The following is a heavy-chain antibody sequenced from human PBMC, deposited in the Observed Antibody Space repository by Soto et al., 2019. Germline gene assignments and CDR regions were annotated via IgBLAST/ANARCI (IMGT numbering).Heavy chain of an antibody. D-gene: IGHD3-22*01. CDR2: INPSGGTT. CDR3: ARALHYHDAIGYRGYSQQ. CDR1: GYIFTSYY. Sequence: QVQLVQSGAEVKKPGASVKVSCKASGYIFTSYYIHWVRQAPGQGLEWMALINPSGGTTNYAQQSPGRVTRTRDPPTTTAHMKPSSLTSEPTAVYYCARALHYHDAIGYRGYSQQWGQGTLVTVSS. V-gene: IGHV1-46*01. J-gene: IGHJ1*01.